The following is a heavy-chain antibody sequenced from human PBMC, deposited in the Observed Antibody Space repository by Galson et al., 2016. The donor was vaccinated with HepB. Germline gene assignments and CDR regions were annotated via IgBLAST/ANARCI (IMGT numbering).Heavy chain of an antibody. CDR3: AKDIFSGSYLGYFAY. D-gene: IGHD1-26*01. CDR1: GFTFDDYS. V-gene: IGHV3-43*01. Sequence: SLRLSCAASGFTFDDYSMHWVRRAPGKGLEWVSLISWDGGDTYYADSVKGRFTISRDNSKNSLYLQMNSLRTEDTAFYFCAKDIFSGSYLGYFAYWGQGTLVTVSS. J-gene: IGHJ4*02. CDR2: ISWDGGDT.